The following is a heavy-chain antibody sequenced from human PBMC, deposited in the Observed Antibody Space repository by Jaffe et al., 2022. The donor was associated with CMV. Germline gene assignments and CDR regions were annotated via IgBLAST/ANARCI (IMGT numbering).Heavy chain of an antibody. CDR2: ISGSGGST. D-gene: IGHD3-3*01. CDR1: GFTFSSYA. CDR3: AKESGNVDFWSGFPPNGMDV. V-gene: IGHV3-23*01. J-gene: IGHJ6*02. Sequence: EVQLLESGGGLVQPGGSLRLSCAASGFTFSSYAMSWVRQAPGKGLEWVSAISGSGGSTYYADSVKGRFTISRDNSKNTLYLQMNSLRAEDTAVYYCAKESGNVDFWSGFPPNGMDVWGQGTTVTVSS.